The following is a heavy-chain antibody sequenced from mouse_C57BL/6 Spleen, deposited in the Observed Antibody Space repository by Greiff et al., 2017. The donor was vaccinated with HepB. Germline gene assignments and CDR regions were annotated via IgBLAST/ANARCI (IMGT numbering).Heavy chain of an antibody. CDR1: GYSFTSYY. D-gene: IGHD1-1*01. CDR2: IYPGSGNT. CDR3: ASGDYGSRGLYAMDY. V-gene: IGHV1-66*01. Sequence: VMLVESGPELVKPGASVKISCKASGYSFTSYYIHWVKQRPGQGLEWIGWIYPGSGNTKYNEKFKGKATLTADTSSSTAYMQLSSLTSEDSAVYYCASGDYGSRGLYAMDYWGQGTSVTVSS. J-gene: IGHJ4*01.